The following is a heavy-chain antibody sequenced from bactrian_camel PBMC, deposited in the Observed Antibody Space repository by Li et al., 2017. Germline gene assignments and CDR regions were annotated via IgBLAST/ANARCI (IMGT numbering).Heavy chain of an antibody. D-gene: IGHD1*01. CDR2: IYLGGGVP. CDR1: EYTESINC. Sequence: HVQLVESGGGSVQAGGSLRVSCGASEYTESINCMGWYRQSPGKEREGVAAIYLGGGVPYYTDSVKGRFTISKDNAKNTLYLEMNSLKPEDSAMYYCAADPSYLFSCAGRSFRYWGQGTQVTVS. J-gene: IGHJ4*01. CDR3: AADPSYLFSCAGRSFRY. V-gene: IGHV3S54*01.